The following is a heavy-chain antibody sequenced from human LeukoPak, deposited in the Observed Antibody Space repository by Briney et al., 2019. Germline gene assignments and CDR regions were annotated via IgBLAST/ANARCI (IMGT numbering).Heavy chain of an antibody. V-gene: IGHV3-23*01. CDR1: GFTFNSYA. J-gene: IGHJ4*02. D-gene: IGHD2-2*01. Sequence: GGSLRLSCAASGFTFNSYAMSWVRQAPGKRLEWASVISGSGDSTSYADSVKGRFAISRDNSKNTLYLQMNSLRAEDTAVYYCAKSDCSFTSCYVRDWWGQGTLVTVSS. CDR3: AKSDCSFTSCYVRDW. CDR2: ISGSGDST.